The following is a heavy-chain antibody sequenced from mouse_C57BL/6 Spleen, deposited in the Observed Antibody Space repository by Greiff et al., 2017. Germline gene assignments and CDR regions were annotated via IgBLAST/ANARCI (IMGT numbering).Heavy chain of an antibody. CDR1: GYTFTDYA. CDR2: ISPYYGDA. CDR3: ARPTVVATEVPWFAY. J-gene: IGHJ3*01. D-gene: IGHD1-1*01. Sequence: VKLVESGPELVRPGVSVKISCKGSGYTFTDYAMHWVKQSHAKSLEWIGVISPYYGDASYNQKFKDKATMTVDKSSSTAYMELVSLTSEDSAVYYGARPTVVATEVPWFAYWGQGTLVTVSA. V-gene: IGHV1-67*01.